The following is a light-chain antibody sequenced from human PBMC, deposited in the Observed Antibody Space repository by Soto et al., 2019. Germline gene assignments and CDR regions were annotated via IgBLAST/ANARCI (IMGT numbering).Light chain of an antibody. V-gene: IGLV2-14*03. Sequence: QSALTQPASVSEFPGQSVTISCIGTSSDVGAYNYVSWYQQHPGKAPKLIIFDVNHCPSGISNRFSGSKSGNTASLTVSGLQADDEADYYCSSFTVMNTQVFGGGTKLTVL. CDR3: SSFTVMNTQV. J-gene: IGLJ2*01. CDR1: SSDVGAYNY. CDR2: DVN.